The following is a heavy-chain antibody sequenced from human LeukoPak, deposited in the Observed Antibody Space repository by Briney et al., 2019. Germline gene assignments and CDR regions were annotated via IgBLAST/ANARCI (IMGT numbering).Heavy chain of an antibody. CDR3: APEEKYYYDSSGYFDY. CDR2: IYYSGST. CDR1: GGSISSSSYY. V-gene: IGHV4-39*01. Sequence: SETLSLTCTVSGGSISSSSYYWGWIRQPPGKGLEWIGSIYYSGSTYYNPSLKSRVTISVDTSKNQFSLKLSSVTAAATAVYYCAPEEKYYYDSSGYFDYWGQGTLVTVSS. D-gene: IGHD3-22*01. J-gene: IGHJ4*02.